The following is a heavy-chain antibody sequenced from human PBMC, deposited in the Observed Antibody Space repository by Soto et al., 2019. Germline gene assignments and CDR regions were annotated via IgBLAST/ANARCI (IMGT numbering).Heavy chain of an antibody. CDR2: IKSKTDGGTT. CDR3: TTDIVVVTAINYYYYMDV. CDR1: GFTFSNAW. Sequence: GGSLRLSCAASGFTFSNAWMSWVRQAPGKGLEWVGRIKSKTDGGTTDYAAPVKGRFTISRDDSKNTLYLQMNSLKTEDTAVYYCTTDIVVVTAINYYYYMDVWGKGTTVTVSS. D-gene: IGHD2-21*02. J-gene: IGHJ6*03. V-gene: IGHV3-15*01.